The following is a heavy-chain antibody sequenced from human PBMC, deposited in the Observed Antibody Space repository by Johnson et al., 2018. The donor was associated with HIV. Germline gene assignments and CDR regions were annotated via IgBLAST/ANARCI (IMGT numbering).Heavy chain of an antibody. V-gene: IGHV3-30*04. CDR1: GFTFSSYA. D-gene: IGHD5-18*01. CDR3: ARDRIYSYVPDAFDI. CDR2: ISYDGSDK. J-gene: IGHJ3*02. Sequence: VQLVESGGGVVQPGRSLRLSCAASGFTFSSYAMHWVRQAPGKGLEWVAVISYDGSDKYYADSVKGRFTISRENAKNSLFLQMNSLRAEDTAVYYCARDRIYSYVPDAFDIWGQGTMVSVSS.